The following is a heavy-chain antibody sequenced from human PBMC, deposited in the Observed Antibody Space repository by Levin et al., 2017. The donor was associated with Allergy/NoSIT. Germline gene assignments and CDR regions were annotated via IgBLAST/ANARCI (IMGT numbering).Heavy chain of an antibody. Sequence: GGSLRLSCAVSGFTFSSYSMNWVRQAPGKGLEWVSSISSTSNYIYYADSVRGRFTISRDNAENSLYLQMNSLRAEDTAVYYCARSYCNSISCYYYYYSGMDVWGQGTTVTVSS. J-gene: IGHJ6*02. V-gene: IGHV3-21*01. CDR3: ARSYCNSISCYYYYYSGMDV. CDR1: GFTFSSYS. D-gene: IGHD2-2*01. CDR2: ISSTSNYI.